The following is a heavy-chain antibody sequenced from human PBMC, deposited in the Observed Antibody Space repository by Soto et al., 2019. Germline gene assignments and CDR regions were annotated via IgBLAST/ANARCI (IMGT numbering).Heavy chain of an antibody. CDR1: GFTFSSYG. CDR3: ANKTMEGTDV. CDR2: ISYDGDKK. Sequence: QVQMVESGGGVVQPGRSLRLSCAASGFTFSSYGMHWVRQAPGKGLEWVAAISYDGDKKYYVDSVKGRFTISRDNSKSTVYLQMNSLRGEDTAVYYCANKTMEGTDVWGRGTTVTVSS. D-gene: IGHD1-1*01. J-gene: IGHJ6*02. V-gene: IGHV3-30*18.